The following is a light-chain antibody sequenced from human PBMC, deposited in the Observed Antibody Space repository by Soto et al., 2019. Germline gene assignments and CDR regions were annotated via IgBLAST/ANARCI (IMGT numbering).Light chain of an antibody. Sequence: QSVLTQPPSVSGAPGQRVTISCTGSSSNIGAHYDVHWYQQLPGTAPKLLIYGNSNRPSGVPDRFSGSRSGNTASLTISGLQPEDEGDYYCSAYTARSTLVFGGGTKLTVL. V-gene: IGLV1-40*01. CDR2: GNS. J-gene: IGLJ3*02. CDR1: SSNIGAHYD. CDR3: SAYTARSTLV.